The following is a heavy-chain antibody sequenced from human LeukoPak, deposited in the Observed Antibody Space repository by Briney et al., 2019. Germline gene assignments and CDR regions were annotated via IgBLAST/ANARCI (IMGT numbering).Heavy chain of an antibody. D-gene: IGHD1-26*01. CDR3: ARVTPWGYFDY. Sequence: GGSLRLSCAASGFTFSNYWMTWLRQAPGKGLERVASIEQDGSDIHYVDSVKGRFTISRDNAKNSVYLQMNSLRVEDTAVYYCARVTPWGYFDYWGQGTLVTVSS. CDR1: GFTFSNYW. CDR2: IEQDGSDI. V-gene: IGHV3-7*01. J-gene: IGHJ4*02.